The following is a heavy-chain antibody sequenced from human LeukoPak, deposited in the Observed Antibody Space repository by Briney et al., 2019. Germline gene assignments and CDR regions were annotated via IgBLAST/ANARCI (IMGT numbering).Heavy chain of an antibody. D-gene: IGHD3-3*01. CDR1: GFTFSTYW. Sequence: GGSLRLSCAASGFTFSTYWMSWVRQAPGKGLEWVANIKQDGSDKYSVDSVKGRFTISRDNAKNSLYLQMNSLRAEDTAVYYCAGSLVFGVAFYYYMDVWGKGTTVTVSS. CDR2: IKQDGSDK. J-gene: IGHJ6*03. CDR3: AGSLVFGVAFYYYMDV. V-gene: IGHV3-7*01.